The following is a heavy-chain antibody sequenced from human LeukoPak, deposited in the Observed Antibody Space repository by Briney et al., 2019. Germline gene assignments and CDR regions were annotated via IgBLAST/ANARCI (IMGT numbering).Heavy chain of an antibody. V-gene: IGHV4-4*07. CDR1: ACSINIYN. CDR2: TNTTAST. D-gene: IGHD3-10*01. J-gene: IGHJ4*02. Sequence: SETLSFTCTVSACSINIYNWGWIRQPAGQELEWIGNTNTTASTNYHPSLKSRVNMSVDTSKSQFSLQRPCVTAADKAVYYCANSLRGVITLWGQGTLVTVSS. CDR3: ANSLRGVITL.